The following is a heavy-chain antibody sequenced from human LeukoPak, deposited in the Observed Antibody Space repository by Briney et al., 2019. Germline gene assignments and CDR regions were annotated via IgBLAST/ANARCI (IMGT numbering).Heavy chain of an antibody. CDR3: AKGDLVVVTQSDY. CDR2: ISSNGSNI. Sequence: GGSLRLSCAASGFTFSDYYMSWIRQAPGKGLVWVSYISSNGSNIYYADSVKGRFTISRDNAKNSLYLQMKSLRAEDTAVYYCAKGDLVVVTQSDYWGQGTLVTVSS. D-gene: IGHD3-22*01. J-gene: IGHJ4*02. V-gene: IGHV3-11*01. CDR1: GFTFSDYY.